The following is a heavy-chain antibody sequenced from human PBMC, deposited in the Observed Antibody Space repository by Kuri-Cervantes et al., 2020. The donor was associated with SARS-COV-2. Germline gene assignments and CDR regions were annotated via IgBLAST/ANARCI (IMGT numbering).Heavy chain of an antibody. Sequence: GGSLRLSCKASGYTFTSYGISWVRQAPGQGLEWMGWISAYNGNTNYAQKLQGRVTMTTDTSTSTAYMELRSLRSDDTAVYYCARDRLAAAGTTEHRHWGQGTLVTVSS. CDR3: ARDRLAAAGTTEHRH. J-gene: IGHJ1*01. CDR2: ISAYNGNT. V-gene: IGHV1-18*01. CDR1: GYTFTSYG. D-gene: IGHD6-13*01.